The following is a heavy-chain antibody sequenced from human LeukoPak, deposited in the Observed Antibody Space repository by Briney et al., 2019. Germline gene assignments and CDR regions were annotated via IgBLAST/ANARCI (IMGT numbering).Heavy chain of an antibody. Sequence: ASVKVSCKASGYTFTGYYMHWVRQAPGQGLEWMGRINPNSGGTNYAQKFQGRVTMTRDTSISTAYMEPSRLRSDDTAVYYCAREEDSTVSMDVWGQGTTVTVSS. J-gene: IGHJ6*02. CDR3: AREEDSTVSMDV. CDR1: GYTFTGYY. D-gene: IGHD6-6*01. V-gene: IGHV1-2*06. CDR2: INPNSGGT.